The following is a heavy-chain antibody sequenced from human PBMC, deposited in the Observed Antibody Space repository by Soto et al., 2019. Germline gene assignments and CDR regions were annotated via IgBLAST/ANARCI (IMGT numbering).Heavy chain of an antibody. Sequence: EASVKVSCKASGYTFTSYYMQWVRQAPRQGLEWMGIINPSGGSTSYAQKFQGRVTMTRDTSTSTVYMELSSLRSEDTAVYYCARDKGDYVWGSYRYTETYYYYGMDVWGQGTTVTVS. D-gene: IGHD3-16*02. CDR1: GYTFTSYY. V-gene: IGHV1-46*01. J-gene: IGHJ6*02. CDR2: INPSGGST. CDR3: ARDKGDYVWGSYRYTETYYYYGMDV.